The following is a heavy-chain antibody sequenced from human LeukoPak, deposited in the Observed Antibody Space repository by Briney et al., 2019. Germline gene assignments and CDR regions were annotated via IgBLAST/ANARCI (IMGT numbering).Heavy chain of an antibody. Sequence: GGSLRLSCAASGFTFSDYYMSWIRQAPGKGLEWVSYISSSGSTIYYADSVKGRFTISRDNARNSLYLQMDSLRAEDTAVYYCARDGSGRDSDWFDPWGQGTLVTVSS. CDR3: ARDGSGRDSDWFDP. CDR2: ISSSGSTI. D-gene: IGHD3-10*01. CDR1: GFTFSDYY. J-gene: IGHJ5*02. V-gene: IGHV3-11*01.